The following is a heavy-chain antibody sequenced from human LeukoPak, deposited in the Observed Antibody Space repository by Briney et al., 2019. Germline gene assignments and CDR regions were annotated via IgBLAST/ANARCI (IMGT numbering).Heavy chain of an antibody. D-gene: IGHD1-26*01. CDR2: IAHDGSEK. CDR3: ARPSQYSGSYFDS. Sequence: GGPLRLSCVASGFSSSDYWMGWVRQAPEKGLEWVANIAHDGSEKKYVDSVKGHSTISRDNAKNTLYLQMNSLRVENTGVYYCARPSQYSGSYFDSWGQGTLVTVSS. V-gene: IGHV3-7*01. CDR1: GFSSSDYW. J-gene: IGHJ4*02.